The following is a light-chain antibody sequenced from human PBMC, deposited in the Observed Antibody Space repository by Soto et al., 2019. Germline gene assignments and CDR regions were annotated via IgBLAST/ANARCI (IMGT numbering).Light chain of an antibody. V-gene: IGLV2-8*01. J-gene: IGLJ3*02. CDR1: SSDVGACNY. CDR2: EVT. Sequence: QSVLTQPPSASGSPGQSVIISCTGTSSDVGACNYVSWYQQHPGKAPKLLLYEVTKRPSGVPDRFSGSKSGNTASLTVSGLQAEDEADYYCSSCAGSNNLLFGGGTKVTVL. CDR3: SSCAGSNNLL.